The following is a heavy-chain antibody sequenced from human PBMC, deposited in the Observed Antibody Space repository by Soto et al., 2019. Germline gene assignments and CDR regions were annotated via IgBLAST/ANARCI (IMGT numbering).Heavy chain of an antibody. J-gene: IGHJ4*02. D-gene: IGHD3-10*01. Sequence: PGGSLRLSCAASGFSFTTSWMTWVRRAPGKGLEWVANIDPSGYVQNYLDSVKGRLTISRDNVKNTLYLEINSLRAEDTAVYYCARDPAYGAIDYWGQGTLVTVSS. CDR2: IDPSGYVQ. CDR3: ARDPAYGAIDY. CDR1: GFSFTTSW. V-gene: IGHV3-7*03.